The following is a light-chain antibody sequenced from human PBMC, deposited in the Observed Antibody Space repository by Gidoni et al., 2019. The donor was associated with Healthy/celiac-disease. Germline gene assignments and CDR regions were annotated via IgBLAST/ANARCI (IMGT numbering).Light chain of an antibody. Sequence: EIVLTQSPATLSLSPGERATLSCRASQSVSSYLAWYQQKPGQAPRLLIYDASNRATGIPARFSSSGSGTDFTLTISSREPEDFAVYYCQQRSNWPPALTFGGGTKVEIK. V-gene: IGKV3-11*01. CDR3: QQRSNWPPALT. J-gene: IGKJ4*01. CDR1: QSVSSY. CDR2: DAS.